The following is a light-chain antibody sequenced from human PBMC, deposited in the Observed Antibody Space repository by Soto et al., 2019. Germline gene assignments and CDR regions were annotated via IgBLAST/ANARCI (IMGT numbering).Light chain of an antibody. CDR2: EVN. CDR1: SSDIGGYNY. V-gene: IGLV2-8*01. Sequence: QSALTQPPSASGSPGQSVTISCTGTSSDIGGYNYVSWYRQHPGKAPKLMIFEVNKRPSGVPDRFSGSKFGNTASLTVSGLQTEDEADYYCTAFAARNKLLFGGGTKLTVL. CDR3: TAFAARNKLL. J-gene: IGLJ3*02.